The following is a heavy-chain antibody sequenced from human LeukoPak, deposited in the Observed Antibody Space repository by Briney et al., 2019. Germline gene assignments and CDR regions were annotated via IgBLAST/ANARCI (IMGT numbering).Heavy chain of an antibody. CDR3: ARENRYSYGFNYYYYMDV. V-gene: IGHV3-48*01. J-gene: IGHJ6*03. D-gene: IGHD5-18*01. CDR2: ISSSSSTI. Sequence: GGSLRLSCAASGFTFSSYSMNRVRQAPGKGLKWVSYISSSSSTIYYADSVKGRFTISRDNAKNSLYLQMNSLRAEDTAVYYCARENRYSYGFNYYYYMDVWGKGTTVTVSS. CDR1: GFTFSSYS.